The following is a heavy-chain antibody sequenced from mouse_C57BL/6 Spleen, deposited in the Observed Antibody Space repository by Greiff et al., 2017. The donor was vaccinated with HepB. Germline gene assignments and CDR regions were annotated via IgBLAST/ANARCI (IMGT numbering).Heavy chain of an antibody. CDR1: GYAFSSYW. D-gene: IGHD2-1*01. Sequence: QVQLQQSGAELVKPGASVKISCKASGYAFSSYWMNWVKRRPGKGLEWIGQIYPGDGDTNYNGKFKGKATLTADKSSSTAYMQLSSLTSEDSAVYFCARSYGNPWFAYWGQGTLVTVSA. J-gene: IGHJ3*01. CDR3: ARSYGNPWFAY. CDR2: IYPGDGDT. V-gene: IGHV1-80*01.